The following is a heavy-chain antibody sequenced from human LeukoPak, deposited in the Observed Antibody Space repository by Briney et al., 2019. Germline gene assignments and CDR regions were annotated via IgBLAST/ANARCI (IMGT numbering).Heavy chain of an antibody. CDR2: INPNSGGT. D-gene: IGHD2-2*01. CDR1: GYTVTGYY. CDR3: AREGSGQYQLRNWFDP. Sequence: ASVKVSCKASGYTVTGYYMHWVRQAPGQGLEWMGWINPNSGGTNYAQKFQGRVTMTRDTSISTAYMELSRLRSDDTAVYYCAREGSGQYQLRNWFDPWGQGTLVTVSS. J-gene: IGHJ5*02. V-gene: IGHV1-2*02.